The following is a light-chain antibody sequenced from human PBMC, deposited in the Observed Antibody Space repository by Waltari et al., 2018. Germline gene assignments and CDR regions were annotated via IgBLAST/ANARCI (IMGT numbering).Light chain of an antibody. CDR3: SSYAGSSKGV. CDR2: AVS. V-gene: IGLV2-23*02. Sequence: QSALTQPASVSGSPGQSITISCTGTSSDVGNDNRVSWYQQHPGKAPKLMIYAVSKRPSGVSDRFSGSKSGDMASLTISGLQPEDEAEYFCSSYAGSSKGVFGGGTKVTVL. CDR1: SSDVGNDNR. J-gene: IGLJ2*01.